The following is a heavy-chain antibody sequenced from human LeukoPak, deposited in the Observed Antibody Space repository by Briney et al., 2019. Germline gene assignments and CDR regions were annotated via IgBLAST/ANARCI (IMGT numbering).Heavy chain of an antibody. CDR2: IYHSGST. CDR1: GGSISSGGYY. V-gene: IGHV4-30-2*01. J-gene: IGHJ4*02. CDR3: ASTICISTSCYPGVVDY. Sequence: SETLSLTCTVSGGSISSGGYYWSWIRQPPGKGLEWIGYIYHSGSTYYNPSLKSRVTISVDRSKNRFSLKLSSVTAADTAAYYCASTICISTSCYPGVVDYWGQGTLVTVSS. D-gene: IGHD2-2*01.